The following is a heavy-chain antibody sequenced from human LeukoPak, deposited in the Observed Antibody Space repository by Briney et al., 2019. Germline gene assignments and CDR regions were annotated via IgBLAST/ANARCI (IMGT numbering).Heavy chain of an antibody. CDR2: IYYSGST. CDR3: ARDLIARPGAFDI. Sequence: RTSETLSLTCTVSGGSISSYYWSWIRQPPGKGLEWIGYIYYSGSTNYNPSLKSRVTISVDTSKNQFSLKLSSVTAADTAVYYCARDLIARPGAFDIWGQGTMVTASS. D-gene: IGHD6-6*01. CDR1: GGSISSYY. J-gene: IGHJ3*02. V-gene: IGHV4-59*01.